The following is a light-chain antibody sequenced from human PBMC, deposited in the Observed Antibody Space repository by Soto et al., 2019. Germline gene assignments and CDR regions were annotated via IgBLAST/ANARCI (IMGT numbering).Light chain of an antibody. CDR1: QSVSNNY. CDR3: QEYGMSRT. Sequence: EIVLTESPGTLSLSPGERATLSCRASQSVSNNYLAWYQQKPGQAPRLLIYGASSRATGIPGRFSGSGSGTDFTLTISRLEPEDFAVYYCQEYGMSRTFGQGTKVDIK. J-gene: IGKJ1*01. CDR2: GAS. V-gene: IGKV3-20*01.